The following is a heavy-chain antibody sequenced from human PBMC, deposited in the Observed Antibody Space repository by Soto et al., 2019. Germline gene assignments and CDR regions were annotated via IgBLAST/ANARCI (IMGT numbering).Heavy chain of an antibody. D-gene: IGHD2-15*01. CDR3: AKVRCYVPNYYGMDV. CDR2: ISYDESKK. Sequence: QVQLVESGGGVVQPGRSLRLSCAASGFTFSSYGIHWVRQAPGKGLEWVALISYDESKKYYADSVNGRFTISRDNSKNTLFLQMNSLRAEDTAVYYCAKVRCYVPNYYGMDVWGQGTTVTVSS. J-gene: IGHJ6*02. V-gene: IGHV3-30*18. CDR1: GFTFSSYG.